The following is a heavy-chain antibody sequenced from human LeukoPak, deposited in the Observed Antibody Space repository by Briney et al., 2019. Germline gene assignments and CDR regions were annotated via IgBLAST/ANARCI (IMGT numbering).Heavy chain of an antibody. CDR3: ASSVYSGSPTKTFDY. V-gene: IGHV3-53*01. D-gene: IGHD2-21*01. CDR2: IHSGGST. J-gene: IGHJ4*02. CDR1: GFSFSGQY. Sequence: GGSLRLSCAARGFSFSGQYMNWVRQAPGKGLEWVSVIHSGGSTYYADSVRGRFTISRDNSINTLYLQMNSLRAEDSAVYYCASSVYSGSPTKTFDYWGQGTLVTVSS.